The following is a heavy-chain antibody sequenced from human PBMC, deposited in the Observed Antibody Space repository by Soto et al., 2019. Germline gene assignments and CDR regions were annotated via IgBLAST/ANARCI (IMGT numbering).Heavy chain of an antibody. Sequence: ASVKVSCKASGYNFSDFYIPWVRQAPLQGREWMGRINPDRGDTHYVQKFQGRVTMSSDNSITSAYLDLHSLRSDATAVYFCAIEALSTGPPELDYWGQGTLLAVPS. V-gene: IGHV1-2*02. CDR2: INPDRGDT. CDR1: GYNFSDFY. J-gene: IGHJ4*02. CDR3: AIEALSTGPPELDY. D-gene: IGHD2-8*02.